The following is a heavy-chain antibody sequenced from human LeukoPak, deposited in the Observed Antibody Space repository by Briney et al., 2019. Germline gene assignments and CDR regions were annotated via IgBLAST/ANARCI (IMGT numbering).Heavy chain of an antibody. CDR2: IKPDGSER. CDR3: VSGGSFDY. J-gene: IGHJ4*02. V-gene: IGHV3-7*03. Sequence: GGSLRLSCAASGFNFSSYAMSWVRQAPGKGLECVANIKPDGSERYYVDSMKGRFIISRDNAKNSLYLQMNSLRVEDTAVYYCVSGGSFDYWGPGTLVTVS. D-gene: IGHD3-16*01. CDR1: GFNFSSYA.